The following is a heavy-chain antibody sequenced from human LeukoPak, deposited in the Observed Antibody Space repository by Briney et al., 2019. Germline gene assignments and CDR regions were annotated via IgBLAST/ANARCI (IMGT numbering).Heavy chain of an antibody. CDR3: ARDLVVAATRYYFDY. D-gene: IGHD2-15*01. CDR1: GYTFTSYG. V-gene: IGHV1-69*04. CDR2: IIPILGIA. Sequence: GASVKVSCKASGYTFTSYGISWVRQAPGQGLEWMGRIIPILGIANYAQKFQGRVTITADKSTSTAYMELSSLRSEDTAVYYCARDLVVAATRYYFDYWGQGTLVTVSS. J-gene: IGHJ4*02.